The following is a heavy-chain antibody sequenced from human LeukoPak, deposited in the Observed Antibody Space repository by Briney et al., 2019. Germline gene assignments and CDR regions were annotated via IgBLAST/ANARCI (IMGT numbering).Heavy chain of an antibody. Sequence: PGGSESLYCGVWGSILIDYWMQGVRHATEERLVWDSRITFGGSDTTSADRERGRFTISRDNGESTLYLKMNSLRVEDACVFLCASDRSPPNGGFAYWGQPTLVSVSS. J-gene: IGHJ4*02. CDR1: GSILIDYW. CDR2: ITFGGSDT. CDR3: ASDRSPPNGGFAY. V-gene: IGHV3-74*01. D-gene: IGHD7-27*01.